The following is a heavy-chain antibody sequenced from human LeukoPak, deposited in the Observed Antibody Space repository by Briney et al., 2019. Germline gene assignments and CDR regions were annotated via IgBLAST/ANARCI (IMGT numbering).Heavy chain of an antibody. CDR2: ISWNSGSI. Sequence: GGSLRLSCAASGFTFDDYATHWVRQAPGKGLEWVSGISWNSGSIGYADSVKGRFTISRDNAKNTLYLQMNSLRAEDTAVYYCTRGKNFRADAFDIWGQGTMVTVSS. J-gene: IGHJ3*02. CDR1: GFTFDDYA. V-gene: IGHV3-9*01. CDR3: TRGKNFRADAFDI. D-gene: IGHD2/OR15-2a*01.